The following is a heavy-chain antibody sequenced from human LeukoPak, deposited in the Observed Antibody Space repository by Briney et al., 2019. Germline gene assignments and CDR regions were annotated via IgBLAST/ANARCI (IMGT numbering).Heavy chain of an antibody. J-gene: IGHJ6*01. CDR1: GYTFTGYY. Sequence: ASVTVSCKASGYTFTGYYMHGVRQAAGQGLEWMGWMNPDSGSTGYAQKFQGRVTMTRNTSINTAYMELSSLRSEDTAVYYCAIGMFDSTGSYYYFYFPTDVWGHPTSVSLSS. D-gene: IGHD3-22*01. CDR3: AIGMFDSTGSYYYFYFPTDV. CDR2: MNPDSGST. V-gene: IGHV1-8*02.